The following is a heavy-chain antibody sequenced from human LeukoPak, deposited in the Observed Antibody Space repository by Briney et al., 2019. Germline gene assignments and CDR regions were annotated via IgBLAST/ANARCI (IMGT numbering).Heavy chain of an antibody. CDR2: INPNSGGT. J-gene: IGHJ4*02. CDR3: ARDRHRRHYYDSSLHPPLDY. D-gene: IGHD3-22*01. V-gene: IGHV1-2*02. Sequence: ASVKVSCKASGYIFTGYYMHWVRQAPGQGLEWMGWINPNSGGTNYAQKFQGRVTMTRDTSISTAYMELRSLRSDDTAVYYCARDRHRRHYYDSSLHPPLDYWGQGTLVTVSS. CDR1: GYIFTGYY.